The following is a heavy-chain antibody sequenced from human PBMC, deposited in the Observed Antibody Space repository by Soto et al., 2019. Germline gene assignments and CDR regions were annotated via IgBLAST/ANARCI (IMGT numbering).Heavy chain of an antibody. D-gene: IGHD6-6*01. CDR1: GFTFSSYS. CDR2: ISSSSSTI. CDR3: ARPGYSSSSYGMDV. V-gene: IGHV3-48*02. J-gene: IGHJ6*02. Sequence: EVQLVESGGGLVQPGGSLRLSCAASGFTFSSYSMNWVRQAPGKGLEWVSYISSSSSTIYYADSVKGRFTISRDNAKNSLYLQMNSLRDEDTAVYYCARPGYSSSSYGMDVWGQGTTVTVSS.